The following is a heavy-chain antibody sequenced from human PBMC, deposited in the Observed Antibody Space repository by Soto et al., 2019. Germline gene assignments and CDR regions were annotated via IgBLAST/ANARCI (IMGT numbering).Heavy chain of an antibody. J-gene: IGHJ4*02. Sequence: QVQLQESGPGLVKPSQTLSLICTVSDGSINSGGYYWSWIRQHPGKGLEWIGYIYYSGSTYYNPFLRSRVTISAGASENQFSLRLSSVTAADTAVYFCARAYRQSESSSSWLFDSWGQGTLVNVSS. D-gene: IGHD6-13*01. CDR2: IYYSGST. CDR1: DGSINSGGYY. V-gene: IGHV4-31*03. CDR3: ARAYRQSESSSSWLFDS.